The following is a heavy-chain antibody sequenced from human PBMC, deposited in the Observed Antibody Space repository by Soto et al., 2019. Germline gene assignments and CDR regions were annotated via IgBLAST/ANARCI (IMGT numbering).Heavy chain of an antibody. CDR3: ARDRGAASDIRYYYYGIDV. D-gene: IGHD3-10*01. V-gene: IGHV3-21*01. J-gene: IGHJ6*02. CDR2: ISSSSSYI. CDR1: GFIFDIYS. Sequence: VQLVESGGGLVKPGGSLRLSCAASGFIFDIYSMTWVRQAPGNGLEWVSSISSSSSYIYYADSVKGRFTISRDNAENSLYLQMSSLRADDTAVYYCARDRGAASDIRYYYYGIDVWGQGTTVTVSS.